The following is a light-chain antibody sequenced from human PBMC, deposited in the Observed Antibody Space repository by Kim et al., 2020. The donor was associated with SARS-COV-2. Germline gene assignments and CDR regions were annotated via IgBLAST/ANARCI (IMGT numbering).Light chain of an antibody. CDR2: KAS. CDR1: QSISTW. J-gene: IGKJ2*01. Sequence: DIQMTQSPSTLSASVGDIVTITCRASQSISTWLAWYQQRPGKAPKLLIYKASSLESGVPSRFSGSGSGTEFTLTISSLQPDDFATYYCQQYSSYGTFGQGTKLEIK. CDR3: QQYSSYGT. V-gene: IGKV1-5*03.